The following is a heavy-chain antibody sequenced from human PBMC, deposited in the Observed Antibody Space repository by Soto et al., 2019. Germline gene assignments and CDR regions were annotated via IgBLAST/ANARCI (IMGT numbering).Heavy chain of an antibody. V-gene: IGHV4-31*03. CDR3: ASGSGGYDFWSGYLDYYYGMDV. Sequence: PSETLSLTCTVSCGSISSGGYYWSWIRQHPGKGLEWIGYIYYSGSTYYNPSLKSRVTISVDTSKNQFSLKLSSVTAADTAVYYCASGSGGYDFWSGYLDYYYGMDVWGQGTTVTVSS. D-gene: IGHD3-3*01. CDR1: CGSISSGGYY. CDR2: IYYSGST. J-gene: IGHJ6*02.